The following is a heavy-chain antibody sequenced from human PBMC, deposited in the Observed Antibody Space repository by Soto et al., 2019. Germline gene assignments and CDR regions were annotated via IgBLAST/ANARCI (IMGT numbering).Heavy chain of an antibody. CDR2: IYYSGST. D-gene: IGHD4-17*01. Sequence: QLQLQESGPGLVKPSETLSLTRTVSGGSISSSSYYWGWIRQPPGKGLEWIGSIYYSGSTYYNPSLKSRVTISVDTSKNQFSLKLSSVTAADTAVYYCARRVTVTTTYNWFDPWGQGTLVTVSS. CDR3: ARRVTVTTTYNWFDP. J-gene: IGHJ5*02. CDR1: GGSISSSSYY. V-gene: IGHV4-39*01.